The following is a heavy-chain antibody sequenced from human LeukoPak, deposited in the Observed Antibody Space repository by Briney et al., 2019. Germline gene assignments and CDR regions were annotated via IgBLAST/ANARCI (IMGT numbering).Heavy chain of an antibody. J-gene: IGHJ6*03. V-gene: IGHV4-39*07. Sequence: SETLSLTCTVSGGSISSSTYYWAWVRQPPGKGLEWIASIYYSGTTYYNPSLKSRVTISVDTSRNRFSLNLSSVTAADTAVYYCARGPSSSYAYYMDVWGKGTTVTVSS. CDR1: GGSISSSTYY. CDR2: IYYSGTT. CDR3: ARGPSSSYAYYMDV. D-gene: IGHD1-26*01.